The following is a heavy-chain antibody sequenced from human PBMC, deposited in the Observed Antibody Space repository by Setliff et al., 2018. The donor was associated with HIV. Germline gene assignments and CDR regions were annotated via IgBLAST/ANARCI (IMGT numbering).Heavy chain of an antibody. V-gene: IGHV1-24*01. Sequence: GASVKVSCKVSGYTLTELSIHWVRQASGKGLEWMGGFDPEDGETIYAQKFQGRVTMTADTSTDTAYMELSSLRSEDTAVYYCANTPDYGDYVFDYWGQGTLVTVSS. D-gene: IGHD4-17*01. CDR1: GYTLTELS. CDR2: FDPEDGET. CDR3: ANTPDYGDYVFDY. J-gene: IGHJ4*02.